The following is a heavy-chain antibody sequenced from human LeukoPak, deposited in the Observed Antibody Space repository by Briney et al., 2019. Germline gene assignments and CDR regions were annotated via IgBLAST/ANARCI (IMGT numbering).Heavy chain of an antibody. Sequence: GGSLRLSCAASGFTFSSYEMNWVRQAPGKGLEWVSYISSSGSTIYYADSVKGRFTISRDNAKNSLYLQMNSLRAEDTVVYYCAELGITMIGGVWGKGTTVTISS. CDR1: GFTFSSYE. J-gene: IGHJ6*04. CDR3: AELGITMIGGV. V-gene: IGHV3-48*03. CDR2: ISSSGSTI. D-gene: IGHD3-10*02.